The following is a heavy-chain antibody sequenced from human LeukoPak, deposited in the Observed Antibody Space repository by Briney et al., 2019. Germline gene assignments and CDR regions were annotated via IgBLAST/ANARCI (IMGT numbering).Heavy chain of an antibody. CDR3: ARDRGPRTGFMVREAYDY. Sequence: GGSLRLSCAASGFTFSDYWIHWVRQAPGKGLVWVSRINTDGSITNYADSVKGRFTISRDNAKNTLYLQMSSLRAEDTAVYYCARDRGPRTGFMVREAYDYWGQRTLVTVSS. J-gene: IGHJ4*02. CDR2: INTDGSIT. V-gene: IGHV3-74*01. CDR1: GFTFSDYW. D-gene: IGHD3-10*01.